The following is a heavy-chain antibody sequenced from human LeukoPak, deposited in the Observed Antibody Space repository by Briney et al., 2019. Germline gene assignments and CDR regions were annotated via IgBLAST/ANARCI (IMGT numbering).Heavy chain of an antibody. CDR3: ATGVGIVGATKGGTFDY. CDR1: GYTLTELS. CDR2: FDPEDGET. V-gene: IGHV1-24*01. J-gene: IGHJ4*02. D-gene: IGHD1-26*01. Sequence: ASVTVSCKVSGYTLTELSMHWVRQAPGKGLEWMGGFDPEDGETIYAQKFQGRVTMTEDTSTDTAYMELSSLRSEDTAVYYCATGVGIVGATKGGTFDYWGQGTLVTVSS.